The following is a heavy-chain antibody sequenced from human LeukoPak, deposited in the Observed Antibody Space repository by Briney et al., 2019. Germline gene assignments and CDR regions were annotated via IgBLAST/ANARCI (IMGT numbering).Heavy chain of an antibody. V-gene: IGHV1-18*01. Sequence: ASVKVSCKASGYILVSYGISWVRQAPGQGLEWMGWISAYNGNTNYAQKVQGRVTMTRDTSTSTAYMELRSLRSDDTAVYYCARASGKPNLSSHWYGGLGDWGPGTLVTVSS. CDR2: ISAYNGNT. J-gene: IGHJ4*02. CDR1: GYILVSYG. D-gene: IGHD6-13*01. CDR3: ARASGKPNLSSHWYGGLGD.